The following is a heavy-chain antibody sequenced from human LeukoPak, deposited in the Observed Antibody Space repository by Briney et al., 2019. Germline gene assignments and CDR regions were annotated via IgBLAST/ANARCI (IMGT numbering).Heavy chain of an antibody. CDR1: GGSISSGGYY. CDR2: IYYSGST. CDR3: ARVPLDSGSYYYFDY. D-gene: IGHD1-26*01. V-gene: IGHV4-31*03. Sequence: SRTLSLTCTVSGGSISSGGYYWSWIRQHPGKGLEWIGYIYYSGSTYYNPSLKNRVTMSVDTSKNQFSLRLTSVTAADTAVYYCARVPLDSGSYYYFDYWGQGTLVTVSS. J-gene: IGHJ4*02.